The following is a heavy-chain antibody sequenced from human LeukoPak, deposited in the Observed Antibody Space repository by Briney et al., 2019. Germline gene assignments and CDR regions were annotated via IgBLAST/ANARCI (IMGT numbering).Heavy chain of an antibody. CDR3: ARVRITLAPEDYYYYYGMDV. D-gene: IGHD1-20*01. J-gene: IGHJ6*02. CDR1: GFTFSSYS. Sequence: GGSLRLSCAASGFTFSSYSMNWVRQAPGKGLEWVSSISSSSSYIYYADSVKGRFTISRDNAKNSLYLQMNSLRAEDTAVYYCARVRITLAPEDYYYYYGMDVWGQGTTVTVSS. V-gene: IGHV3-21*01. CDR2: ISSSSSYI.